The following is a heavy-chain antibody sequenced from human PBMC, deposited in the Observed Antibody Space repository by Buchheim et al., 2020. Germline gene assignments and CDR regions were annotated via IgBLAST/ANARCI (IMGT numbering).Heavy chain of an antibody. Sequence: QLVQSGAEVKRPGSSVKVSCRASGGTFSSAVIGWVRHAPGHGLEWMGGIIPIFGTLNYAQKFQGRLSIAADRSTSTVYMELSSLTSDDTAVYCCSRGDDLWGRGTL. CDR3: SRGDDL. CDR1: GGTFSSAV. CDR2: IIPIFGTL. V-gene: IGHV1-69*06. D-gene: IGHD3-16*01. J-gene: IGHJ2*01.